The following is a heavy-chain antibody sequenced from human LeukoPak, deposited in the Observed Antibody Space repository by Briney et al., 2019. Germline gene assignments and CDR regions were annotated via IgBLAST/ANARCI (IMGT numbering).Heavy chain of an antibody. D-gene: IGHD3-10*01. Sequence: GSLRLSCTASGFSFSSYWMHWVRQAPGKGPEWVGRIKRKTDGGTIGYAAPVKDRFTLSRDDSKNTLYLEMNSLKIEDTAVYYCTTDEPPDYFGGASHDYWGQGTLVTVSS. J-gene: IGHJ4*02. CDR3: TTDEPPDYFGGASHDY. V-gene: IGHV3-15*01. CDR2: IKRKTDGGTI. CDR1: GFSFSSYW.